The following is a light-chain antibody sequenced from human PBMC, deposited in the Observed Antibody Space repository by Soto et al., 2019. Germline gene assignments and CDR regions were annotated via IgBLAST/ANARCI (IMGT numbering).Light chain of an antibody. V-gene: IGKV1-5*01. CDR2: DAS. CDR1: QSISSW. J-gene: IGKJ1*01. Sequence: DIQMTQSPSTLSASVGDRVTITCRASQSISSWLAWYQQKPGKAPKLLIYDASSLESGVPSRFSGSGSGTEFNLTISSLQPDDFATYYCQHYNSYSEAFGQGTKVDIK. CDR3: QHYNSYSEA.